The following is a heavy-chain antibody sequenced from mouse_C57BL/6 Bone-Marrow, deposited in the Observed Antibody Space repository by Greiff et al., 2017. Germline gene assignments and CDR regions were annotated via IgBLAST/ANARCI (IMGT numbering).Heavy chain of an antibody. V-gene: IGHV1-50*01. J-gene: IGHJ3*01. CDR2: IDPSDSYT. D-gene: IGHD4-1*01. CDR3: ASWDWFAY. Sequence: QVQLQQPGAELVKPGASVKLSCKASGYTFTSYWMQWVKQRPGQGLEWIGEIDPSDSYTNYNQKFKGKATLNVDTSSSTAYMQLSSLTSEDSAVYYCASWDWFAYWGQGTLVTVSA. CDR1: GYTFTSYW.